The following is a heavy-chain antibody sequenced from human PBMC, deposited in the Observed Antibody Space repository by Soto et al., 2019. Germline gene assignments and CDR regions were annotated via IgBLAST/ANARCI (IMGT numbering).Heavy chain of an antibody. CDR1: GYSISTYW. CDR2: VKQDGSEE. J-gene: IGHJ4*02. Sequence: EVQLVESGGGLVQPGGSLRLSCAASGYSISTYWMSWVRQAPGKGLEWVANVKQDGSEEYYVDSVKGRFTISRDNAKNSLYLQMNSLRAEDTGVYYCAALDTAMVKTAGYWGQGTLVTVSS. D-gene: IGHD5-18*01. V-gene: IGHV3-7*01. CDR3: AALDTAMVKTAGY.